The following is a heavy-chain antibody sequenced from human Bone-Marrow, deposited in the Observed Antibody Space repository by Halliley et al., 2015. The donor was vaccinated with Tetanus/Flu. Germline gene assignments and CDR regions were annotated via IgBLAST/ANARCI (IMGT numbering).Heavy chain of an antibody. Sequence: TLSLTCSVSGASIGSSYWGWIRQSPGEGLEWIGYIYYSGSTNYNPSLRSRVTILVDTSKSQFSLRLLSVTAADTAVYYCARVGLGISALDYWGQGTLVTVSS. D-gene: IGHD7-27*01. V-gene: IGHV4-59*01. CDR1: GASIGSSY. J-gene: IGHJ4*02. CDR3: ARVGLGISALDY. CDR2: IYYSGST.